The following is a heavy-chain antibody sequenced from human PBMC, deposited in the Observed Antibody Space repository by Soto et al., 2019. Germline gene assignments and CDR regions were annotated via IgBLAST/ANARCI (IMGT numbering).Heavy chain of an antibody. D-gene: IGHD6-19*01. CDR1: GFTFSSSW. CDR2: IYSDGGRT. CDR3: ARGPTGWYGYDY. Sequence: EVQLVESGGGLVQPGGSLRLSCAASGFTFSSSWMHWVRQAPGKGLVWVSRIYSDGGRTNYADSVQGRFTIPRDNAKNTLYLQMNSLRAEDTALYYCARGPTGWYGYDYWGQGTLVTVSS. J-gene: IGHJ4*02. V-gene: IGHV3-74*01.